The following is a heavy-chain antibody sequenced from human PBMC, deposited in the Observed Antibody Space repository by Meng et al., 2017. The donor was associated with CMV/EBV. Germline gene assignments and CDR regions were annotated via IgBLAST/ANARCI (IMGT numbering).Heavy chain of an antibody. D-gene: IGHD4-17*01. Sequence: HSTLKEPGPTMVKPPPTLTLTCTFCAFSLSTSGVGVRWIRQPPGKALEWLALIYWDDDKRYSPSLKSRLTITKDTSKNQVVLTMTNMDPVDTAIYYCARGGLRGFDYWGQGTLVTVSS. CDR1: AFSLSTSGVG. V-gene: IGHV2-5*02. CDR3: ARGGLRGFDY. J-gene: IGHJ4*02. CDR2: IYWDDDK.